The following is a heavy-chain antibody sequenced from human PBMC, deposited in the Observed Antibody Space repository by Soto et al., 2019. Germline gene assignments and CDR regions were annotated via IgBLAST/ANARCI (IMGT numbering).Heavy chain of an antibody. V-gene: IGHV4-59*08. D-gene: IGHD4-17*01. J-gene: IGHJ4*02. CDR1: GGSINSYY. CDR3: ARYETLHGDHDY. Sequence: PSETLSLTCTVSGGSINSYYWSWIRQPPGKGLEWIGYIYYSGSTNYNPSLKSRVTISVDTSKNQFSLKLSSVTAADTAVYYCARYETLHGDHDYWGQGTLVTVSS. CDR2: IYYSGST.